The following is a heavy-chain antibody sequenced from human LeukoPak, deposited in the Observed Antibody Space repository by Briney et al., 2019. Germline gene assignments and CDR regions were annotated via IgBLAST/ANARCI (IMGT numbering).Heavy chain of an antibody. CDR1: GGTFSSYA. CDR3: ARDRGYRAVAGTLDY. CDR2: INPSGGST. J-gene: IGHJ4*02. V-gene: IGHV1-46*01. D-gene: IGHD6-19*01. Sequence: GASVKVSCKASGGTFSSYAISWVRQAPGQGVEWMGIINPSGGSTSYAQKFQGRVTMTRDTSTSTVYMELSSLRSEDTAVYYCARDRGYRAVAGTLDYWGQGTLVTVSS.